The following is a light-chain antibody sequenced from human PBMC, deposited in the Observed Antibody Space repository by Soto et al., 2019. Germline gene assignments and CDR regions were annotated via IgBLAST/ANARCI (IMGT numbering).Light chain of an antibody. CDR1: ASNIGANY. Sequence: QSVLTQPPSVSAAPGQKVTISCSGSASNIGANYVSWYQHLPGTAPKLLIYDNEKRPSGIPARFSGSKSGTSATLGITGLQTGDEADYYCGTWDNSLSAGVFGGGTKLTVL. CDR2: DNE. J-gene: IGLJ2*01. CDR3: GTWDNSLSAGV. V-gene: IGLV1-51*01.